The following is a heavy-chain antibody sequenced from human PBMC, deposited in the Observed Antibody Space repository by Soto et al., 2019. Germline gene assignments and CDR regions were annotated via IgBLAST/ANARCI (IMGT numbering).Heavy chain of an antibody. Sequence: ASVKVSCTASGYPFTLYGISWVRQAPGQGLEWMGWISAYNGNTNYAQKLQGRVTMTTDTSTSTAYMELRSLRSDDTAVYYCGRGLYATLDYWGQGTLVTVSS. CDR2: ISAYNGNT. D-gene: IGHD1-26*01. CDR3: GRGLYATLDY. J-gene: IGHJ4*02. CDR1: GYPFTLYG. V-gene: IGHV1-18*01.